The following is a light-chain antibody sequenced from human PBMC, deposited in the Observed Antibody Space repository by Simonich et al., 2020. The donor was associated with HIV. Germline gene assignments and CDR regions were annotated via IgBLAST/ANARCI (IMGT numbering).Light chain of an antibody. CDR3: QQYDELPYT. V-gene: IGKV1-33*01. Sequence: DIQMTQSPSSLSASVGERVTITCQASQDIRNYLNWYQQKPGTAPKLLIYDASNLETGVPSRFSGSGSGSDFTFTISSLQPADIATYYCQQYDELPYTFGQGTKLEIK. J-gene: IGKJ2*01. CDR2: DAS. CDR1: QDIRNY.